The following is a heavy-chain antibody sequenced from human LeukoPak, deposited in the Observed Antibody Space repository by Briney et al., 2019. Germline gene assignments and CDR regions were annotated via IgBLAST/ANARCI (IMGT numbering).Heavy chain of an antibody. D-gene: IGHD1-26*01. Sequence: QPGGSLRLSCAASGFNFSSYGMHWVRQAPGKGLEWVAVISYDGSNKYYADSVKGRFTISRDSSKSTLKLQVNSLRAEDTAVYYCAKDPDFHWEPNYFDYWGQGTLVTVSS. CDR2: ISYDGSNK. J-gene: IGHJ4*02. CDR1: GFNFSSYG. CDR3: AKDPDFHWEPNYFDY. V-gene: IGHV3-30*18.